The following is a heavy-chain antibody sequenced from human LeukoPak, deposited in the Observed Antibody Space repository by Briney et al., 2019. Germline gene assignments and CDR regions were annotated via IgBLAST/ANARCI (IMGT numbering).Heavy chain of an antibody. J-gene: IGHJ2*01. CDR2: IYTSGST. D-gene: IGHD4-17*01. CDR3: ARSDGDYPEYFDL. Sequence: SETLSLTCTVSGGSISSYYWSWIRQPAGKGLEWIGRIYTSGSTNYNPSLKSRVTISVDKSKNQFSLKLSSVAAADTVVYYCARSDGDYPEYFDLWGRGTLVTVSS. V-gene: IGHV4-4*07. CDR1: GGSISSYY.